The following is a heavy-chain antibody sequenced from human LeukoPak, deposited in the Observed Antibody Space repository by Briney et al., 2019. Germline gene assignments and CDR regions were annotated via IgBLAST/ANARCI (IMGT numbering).Heavy chain of an antibody. Sequence: GGSLRLSCAASGFTFSSYALHWVRQAPGKGLEWVAVISYDGSNKYYADSVKGRFTISRDNSKNTLYLQMNSLRAEGTAVYYCARAYYYDSSGYYYYYYYGMDVWGQGTTVTVSS. D-gene: IGHD3-22*01. V-gene: IGHV3-30-3*01. CDR3: ARAYYYDSSGYYYYYYYGMDV. CDR2: ISYDGSNK. CDR1: GFTFSSYA. J-gene: IGHJ6*02.